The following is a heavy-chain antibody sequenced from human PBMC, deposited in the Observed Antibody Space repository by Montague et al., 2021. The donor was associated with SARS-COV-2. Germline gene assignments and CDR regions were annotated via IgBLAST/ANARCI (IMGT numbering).Heavy chain of an antibody. CDR2: IFHTGTP. Sequence: TLSLTCSLSGDSISSGGFSWSWIRQPPGKGLEWIGQIFHTGTPHYSPSLKSRVTISIDRSKNQFSLNLDSVTAADTAVYYCARLKVAPNGGWNWFDPWGQGILVTVSS. CDR1: GDSISSGGFS. V-gene: IGHV4-30-2*01. J-gene: IGHJ5*02. CDR3: ARLKVAPNGGWNWFDP. D-gene: IGHD6-19*01.